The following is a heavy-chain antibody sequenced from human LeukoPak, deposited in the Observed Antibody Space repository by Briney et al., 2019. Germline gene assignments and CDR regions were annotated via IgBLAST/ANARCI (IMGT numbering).Heavy chain of an antibody. Sequence: PGGSLTLSCAASGFTFSSYSMNWVRQAPGKGLEWVSSISSSSSYIYYADSVKGRFTISRDNAKNSLYLQMNSLRAEDTAVYYCAREVGSSYYFDYWGQGTLVTVSS. D-gene: IGHD6-6*01. CDR2: ISSSSSYI. V-gene: IGHV3-21*01. CDR3: AREVGSSYYFDY. J-gene: IGHJ4*02. CDR1: GFTFSSYS.